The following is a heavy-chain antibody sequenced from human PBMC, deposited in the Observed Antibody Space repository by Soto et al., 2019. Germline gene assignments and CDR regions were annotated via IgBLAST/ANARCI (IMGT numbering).Heavy chain of an antibody. CDR1: GGSISSYY. CDR2: IYYSGST. Sequence: SETLSLTXSVSGGSISSYYWSWIRQPPGKGLEWIGYIYYSGSTNYNPSLKSRVTISVDTSKNQFSLKLSSVAAADTAVYYCARSSSGLGYWGQGTLVTVSS. J-gene: IGHJ4*02. D-gene: IGHD6-6*01. CDR3: ARSSSGLGY. V-gene: IGHV4-59*01.